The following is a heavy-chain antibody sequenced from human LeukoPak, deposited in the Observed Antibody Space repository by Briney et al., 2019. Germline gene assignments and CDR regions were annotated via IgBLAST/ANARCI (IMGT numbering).Heavy chain of an antibody. CDR2: ISASGDNT. D-gene: IGHD2-2*01. J-gene: IGHJ4*02. CDR3: AKRFCSATRCFHSDY. V-gene: IGHV3-23*01. CDR1: GLTFAGYD. Sequence: GGSLRLSCAASGLTFAGYDMSWVRQAPGKGLEWVSTISASGDNTYYAGSVKGRFTISRDNSKNTLSLQMDSLRAEDTAVYYCAKRFCSATRCFHSDYWGQGTLVTVSS.